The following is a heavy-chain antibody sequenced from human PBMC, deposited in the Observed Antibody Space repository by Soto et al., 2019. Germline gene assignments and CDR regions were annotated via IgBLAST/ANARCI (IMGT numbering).Heavy chain of an antibody. CDR2: VNNDGSGT. V-gene: IGHV3-74*01. Sequence: GGSLILSCATSGFTFSNYWMHWVRQAPGKGLVWVSRVNNDGSGTIYADSVKGRFTISRDNAKNTVYLEMNSPRAEDTALCFCTRGGFMHAFDMWGQGTTVTVSS. CDR1: GFTFSNYW. D-gene: IGHD2-8*01. CDR3: TRGGFMHAFDM. J-gene: IGHJ3*02.